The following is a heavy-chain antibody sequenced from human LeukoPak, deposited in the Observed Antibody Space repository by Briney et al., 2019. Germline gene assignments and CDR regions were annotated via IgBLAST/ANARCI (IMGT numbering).Heavy chain of an antibody. V-gene: IGHV1-2*02. CDR3: ARHSGSYLDGIDY. CDR2: INPNSGGT. CDR1: GYTFTGYY. J-gene: IGHJ4*02. Sequence: ASVKVSCKASGYTFTGYYMHWVRQAPGQGLEWMGWINPNSGGTNYAQKFQGRVTMTRDTSISTAYMELSRLRSDGTAVYYCARHSGSYLDGIDYWGQGTLVTVSS. D-gene: IGHD1-26*01.